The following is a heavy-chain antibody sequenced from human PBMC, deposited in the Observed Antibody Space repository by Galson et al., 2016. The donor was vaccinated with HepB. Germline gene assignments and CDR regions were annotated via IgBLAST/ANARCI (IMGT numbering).Heavy chain of an antibody. D-gene: IGHD2-2*01. Sequence: SLRLSCAASGFSFAGCAMHWVRQAPGKGLEWVSTIDERNDNRWSAVSVEGRFSISRDNSMNTLYLQMDTLKPEDTAVYYCARSSSAWMSDCLDSGGQGILVTVSS. CDR1: GFSFAGCA. V-gene: IGHV3-23*01. CDR3: ARSSSAWMSDCLDS. J-gene: IGHJ4*02. CDR2: IDERNDNR.